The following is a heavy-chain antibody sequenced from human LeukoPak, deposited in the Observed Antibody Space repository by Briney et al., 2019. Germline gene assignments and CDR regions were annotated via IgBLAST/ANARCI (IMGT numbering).Heavy chain of an antibody. V-gene: IGHV3-53*01. CDR3: ARGISRYYGMDV. CDR2: IYSGGST. J-gene: IGHJ6*02. Sequence: GGSLRLSCAASGFTVSINYMSWVRQAPGKGLEWVSVIYSGGSTYYADSVKGRFTISRDNSRNTLYLQINSLRAEDTAVYYCARGISRYYGMDVWGQGTTVTVSS. CDR1: GFTVSINY.